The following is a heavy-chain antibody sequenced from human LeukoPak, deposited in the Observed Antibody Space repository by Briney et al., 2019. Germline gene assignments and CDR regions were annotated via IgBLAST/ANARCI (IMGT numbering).Heavy chain of an antibody. D-gene: IGHD6-19*01. V-gene: IGHV3-21*01. J-gene: IGHJ4*02. CDR3: ASNIAVAATGY. CDR1: GFTLSSYS. CDR2: ISSSGSYI. Sequence: PGGSLRLSCAASGFTLSSYSMNWVRQAPGKGLEWVSSISSSGSYIYYADSVKGRFTISRDNAKNSLYLQMNSLRAEDTAVYYCASNIAVAATGYWGQGTLVTVSS.